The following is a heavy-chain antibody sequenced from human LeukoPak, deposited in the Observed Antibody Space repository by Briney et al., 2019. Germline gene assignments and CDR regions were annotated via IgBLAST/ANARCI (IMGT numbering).Heavy chain of an antibody. J-gene: IGHJ4*02. CDR2: ISYSGST. D-gene: IGHD5-24*01. V-gene: IGHV4-31*03. CDR1: GGAISSGGYY. Sequence: SQTLSLTCIVSGGAISSGGYYWTWIRQHPGKGLEWIGYISYSGSTYYNPSLKSRLTISVDTSKNQFSLTLTSVTAADTAVYYCATDHGATIGYFSDYWGQGTLVTVSS. CDR3: ATDHGATIGYFSDY.